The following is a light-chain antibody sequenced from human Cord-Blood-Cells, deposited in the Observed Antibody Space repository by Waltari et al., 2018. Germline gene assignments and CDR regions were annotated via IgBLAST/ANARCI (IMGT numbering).Light chain of an antibody. CDR2: EVS. Sequence: QSALTQPPSASGSPGQSVTISCTGTSSDVGGYNYVSWYQQHPVKAPKLMIYEVSKRPAGVTDRFSGSKSGNTASLTVSGLQAEDEADYYCSSYAGSNNLVFGGGTKLTVL. V-gene: IGLV2-8*01. CDR1: SSDVGGYNY. J-gene: IGLJ3*02. CDR3: SSYAGSNNLV.